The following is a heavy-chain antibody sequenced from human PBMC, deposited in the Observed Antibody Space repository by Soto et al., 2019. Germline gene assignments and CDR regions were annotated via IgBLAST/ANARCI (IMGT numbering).Heavy chain of an antibody. V-gene: IGHV3-23*01. D-gene: IGHD3-9*01. J-gene: IGHJ4*02. CDR3: ATSFRYFDN. Sequence: PGESLRLSCAGSGFTPTTTPLSWVRQPPGKGLEWVTTISGTASRTYYVDSVKGRFFISRDNSKNTVTLQMNNLTVDDTAVYYCATSFRYFDNWGQGTRVTVSS. CDR1: GFTPTTTP. CDR2: ISGTASRT.